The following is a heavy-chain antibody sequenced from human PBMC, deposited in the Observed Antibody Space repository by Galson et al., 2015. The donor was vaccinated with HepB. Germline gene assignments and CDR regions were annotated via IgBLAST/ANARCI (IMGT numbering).Heavy chain of an antibody. CDR3: ATDHGFYYDSIGVSNWYFDL. CDR1: GYTLTELS. CDR2: FDPEDGET. V-gene: IGHV1-24*01. D-gene: IGHD3-22*01. J-gene: IGHJ2*01. Sequence: SVKVSCKVSGYTLTELSMHWVRQAPGKGLEWMGGFDPEDGETIYAQKFQGRATMTEDTSTDTAYMELSSLRSEDTAVYYCATDHGFYYDSIGVSNWYFDLWGRGTLVTVSS.